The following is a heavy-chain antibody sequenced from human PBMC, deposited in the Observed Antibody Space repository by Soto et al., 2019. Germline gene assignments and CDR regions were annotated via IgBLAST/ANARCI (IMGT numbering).Heavy chain of an antibody. CDR2: IYYSGST. J-gene: IGHJ6*03. Sequence: PSETLSLTCTVSGGSISSYYWSWIRQPPGKGLEWIGYIYYSGSTNYNPSLKSRVTISVDTSKNQFSLKLSSVTAADTAVYYCARRGWGISSSPSAYYYYMDVWGKGTTVTVSS. CDR1: GGSISSYY. CDR3: ARRGWGISSSPSAYYYYMDV. V-gene: IGHV4-59*08. D-gene: IGHD6-6*01.